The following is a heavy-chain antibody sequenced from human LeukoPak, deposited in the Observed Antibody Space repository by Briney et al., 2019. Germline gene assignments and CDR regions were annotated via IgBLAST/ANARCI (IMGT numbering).Heavy chain of an antibody. Sequence: SETLSLTCAVYGGSFSGDFWSWTRQPPGKGLEWIGEINHSGSTNYNPSLNSRVTISVDTSKNQFSLKLSSVTAADTAMYYCARVPGTTAFYYYYYMDVWGKGTTVTVSS. CDR3: ARVPGTTAFYYYYYMDV. V-gene: IGHV4-34*01. CDR2: INHSGST. J-gene: IGHJ6*03. CDR1: GGSFSGDF. D-gene: IGHD1-1*01.